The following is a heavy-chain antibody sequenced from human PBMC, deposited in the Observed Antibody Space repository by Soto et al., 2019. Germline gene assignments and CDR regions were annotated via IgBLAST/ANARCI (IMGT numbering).Heavy chain of an antibody. Sequence: GASVKVSCKASGYTFTRYAMHWVRQAPGQRLEWMGIINPSGGSTSYAQKFQGRVTMTRDTSTSTVYMELSSLRSEDTAVYYCARDRGDIVVVPAAIGPPTLGYWGQGTLVTVSS. CDR1: GYTFTRYA. V-gene: IGHV1-46*03. CDR3: ARDRGDIVVVPAAIGPPTLGY. D-gene: IGHD2-2*02. CDR2: INPSGGST. J-gene: IGHJ4*02.